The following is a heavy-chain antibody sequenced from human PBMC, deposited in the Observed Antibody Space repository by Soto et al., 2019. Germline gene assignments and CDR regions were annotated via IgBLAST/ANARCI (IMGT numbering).Heavy chain of an antibody. D-gene: IGHD6-13*01. Sequence: PGGSLRLSCAASGFTFSNYWMGWACQAPGKGLEWVANIKADGSEKYYVDSAKGRFTISRDNAKNSLYLEMTSLRAEDTAVYYCVLWAYSSSRYLLAYCGQGTLVPGSS. CDR3: VLWAYSSSRYLLAY. CDR1: GFTFSNYW. V-gene: IGHV3-7*03. CDR2: IKADGSEK. J-gene: IGHJ1*01.